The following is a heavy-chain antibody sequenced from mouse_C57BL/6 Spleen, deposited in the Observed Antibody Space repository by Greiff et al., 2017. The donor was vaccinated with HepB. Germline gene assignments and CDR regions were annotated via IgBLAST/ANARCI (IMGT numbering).Heavy chain of an antibody. CDR3: ARNDYDAFAY. D-gene: IGHD2-4*01. CDR1: GYTFTDYN. CDR2: INPNNGGT. Sequence: EVQLQQSGPELVKPGASVKIPCKASGYTFTDYNMDWVKQSHGKSLEWIGDINPNNGGTIYNQKFKGKATLTVDQSSSTAYMQLNSLTSEDSAVYYCARNDYDAFAYWGQGTLVTVSA. J-gene: IGHJ3*01. V-gene: IGHV1-18*01.